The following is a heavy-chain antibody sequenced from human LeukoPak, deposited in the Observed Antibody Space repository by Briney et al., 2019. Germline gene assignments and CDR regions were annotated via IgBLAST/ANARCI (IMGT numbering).Heavy chain of an antibody. CDR3: ARRDGYNYGAFDY. CDR1: GGSISSYY. D-gene: IGHD5-24*01. J-gene: IGHJ4*02. Sequence: SETLSLTCTVSGGSISSYYWSWIRQPPGKGLEWIGYIYYSGSTNYNPSLKSRVTISVDTSKNQFSLKLSSVTAADTAVYYCARRDGYNYGAFDYWGQGTLVTVSS. CDR2: IYYSGST. V-gene: IGHV4-59*01.